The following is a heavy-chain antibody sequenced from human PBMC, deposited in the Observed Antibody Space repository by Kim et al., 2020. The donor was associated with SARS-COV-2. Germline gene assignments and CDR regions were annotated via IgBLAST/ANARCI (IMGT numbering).Heavy chain of an antibody. J-gene: IGHJ4*02. D-gene: IGHD2-15*01. CDR1: GFTFSSYA. CDR3: AKDNGGENIVVVVAAMVAFDF. V-gene: IGHV3-23*01. CDR2: ISGSGGST. Sequence: GGSLRLSFAASGFTFSSYAMSWVRQAPGKGLEWVSAISGSGGSTYYADSVKGRFTISRDNSKNTLYLQMNSLRAEDTAVYYCAKDNGGENIVVVVAAMVAFDFWGQGTLVTVSS.